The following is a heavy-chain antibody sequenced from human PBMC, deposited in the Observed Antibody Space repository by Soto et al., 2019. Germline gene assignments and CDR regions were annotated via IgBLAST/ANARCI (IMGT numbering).Heavy chain of an antibody. D-gene: IGHD1-20*01. V-gene: IGHV4-39*07. Sequence: SETLSLTCTVSGGSISSSSYYWGWIRQAPGKGLEWIGYIYYSGSTYYNPSLKSRITISVDTSKNQFSLKLSSVTAADTAVYYCARRYGVAYDYWGQGTLVTVSS. CDR2: IYYSGST. CDR3: ARRYGVAYDY. J-gene: IGHJ4*02. CDR1: GGSISSSSYY.